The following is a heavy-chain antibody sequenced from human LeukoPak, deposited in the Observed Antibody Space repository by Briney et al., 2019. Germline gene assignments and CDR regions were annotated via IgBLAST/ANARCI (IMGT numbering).Heavy chain of an antibody. CDR3: ARDSKRWLPNPDAFDI. J-gene: IGHJ3*02. CDR1: GFTFSSYS. V-gene: IGHV3-21*01. CDR2: ISSSSSYI. D-gene: IGHD5-12*01. Sequence: PGGSLRLSCAASGFTFSSYSMNWVRQAPGKGLEWVSSISSSSSYIYYADSVKGRFTISRDNAKNSLYLQMNSLRAEDTAVYYCARDSKRWLPNPDAFDIWGQGTMVTVSS.